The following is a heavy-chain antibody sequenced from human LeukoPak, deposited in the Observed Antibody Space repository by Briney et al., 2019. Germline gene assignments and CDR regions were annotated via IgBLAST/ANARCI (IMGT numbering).Heavy chain of an antibody. CDR1: GFTFSSYG. CDR2: ISGSGGST. Sequence: GSLRLSCAASGFTFSSYGMSWVRQAPGKGLEWVSRISGSGGSTDYADSVKGRFTISRDNSKNTVYLQMNSLRAGDTAVYYCAKMAYYFDSSGQSTPYYFDSWGQGILVTVSS. CDR3: AKMAYYFDSSGQSTPYYFDS. J-gene: IGHJ4*02. D-gene: IGHD3-22*01. V-gene: IGHV3-23*01.